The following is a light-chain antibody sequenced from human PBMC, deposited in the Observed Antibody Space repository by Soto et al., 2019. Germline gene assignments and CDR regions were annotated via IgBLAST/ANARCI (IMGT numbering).Light chain of an antibody. CDR3: QQYAGGSRIT. Sequence: EIVMTQSPAILSVSPGERATLSCRASQSVSSNLAWYQQKPGQTPRLLIYGASTRATGIPARFSGSGSGTEFTLTISSLQSEDFAIYYCQQYAGGSRITFGQGTRLEIK. CDR2: GAS. V-gene: IGKV3-15*01. J-gene: IGKJ5*01. CDR1: QSVSSN.